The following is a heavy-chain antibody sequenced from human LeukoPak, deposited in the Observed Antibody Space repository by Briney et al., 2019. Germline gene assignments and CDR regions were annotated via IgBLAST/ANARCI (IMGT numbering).Heavy chain of an antibody. CDR3: ARGVTAIDY. Sequence: SETLSLTCTVSGGSISSYYWSWIRQPPGKGLEWIGYIYYSGSTNYNPSLKSRVTISVDTSKNQFSLKLSSVTAADTAVYYCARGVTAIDYWGQGTLVTVSS. CDR1: GGSISSYY. V-gene: IGHV4-59*01. CDR2: IYYSGST. D-gene: IGHD2-21*02. J-gene: IGHJ4*02.